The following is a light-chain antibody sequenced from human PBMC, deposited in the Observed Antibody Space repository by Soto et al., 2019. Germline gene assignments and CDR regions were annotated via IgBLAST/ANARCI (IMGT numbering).Light chain of an antibody. CDR1: QSVSRTY. J-gene: IGKJ1*01. V-gene: IGKV3-20*01. Sequence: EIVSTPCPGTLAMSPVEIATRSCRASQSVSRTYLAWYQQKPGQAPRLLIYGASSRATGIPDRFSGSGSGTDFTLTISRLEPEDFAVYYCQQYGSSTGTFGQGTKVDIK. CDR3: QQYGSSTGT. CDR2: GAS.